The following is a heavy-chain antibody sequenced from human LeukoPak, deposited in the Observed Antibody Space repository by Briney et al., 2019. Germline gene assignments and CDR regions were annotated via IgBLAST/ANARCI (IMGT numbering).Heavy chain of an antibody. D-gene: IGHD6-13*01. Sequence: PSETLSLTCTVSGASISSYYWSWIRQPPGKGLEWIGYIYYSGSTNYHPSLKSRVTISVDTSKNQFSLKLSSVTAADTAVYYCARATGSSSWYVAYYFDYWGQGTLVTVSS. V-gene: IGHV4-59*01. J-gene: IGHJ4*02. CDR2: IYYSGST. CDR3: ARATGSSSWYVAYYFDY. CDR1: GASISSYY.